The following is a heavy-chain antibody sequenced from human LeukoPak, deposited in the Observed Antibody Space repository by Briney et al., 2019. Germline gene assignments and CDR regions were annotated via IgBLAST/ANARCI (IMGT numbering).Heavy chain of an antibody. V-gene: IGHV3-30*04. CDR1: GFTFSSYA. Sequence: GGSLRLSCAASGFTFSSYAMHWVRQAPGKGLEWVAVISYDGSNKYYADSVKGRFTISRDNSKDTLYLQMNSLRAEDTAVYYCAREAGTWDYYYMDVWGKGTTVTVSS. CDR3: AREAGTWDYYYMDV. D-gene: IGHD6-19*01. CDR2: ISYDGSNK. J-gene: IGHJ6*03.